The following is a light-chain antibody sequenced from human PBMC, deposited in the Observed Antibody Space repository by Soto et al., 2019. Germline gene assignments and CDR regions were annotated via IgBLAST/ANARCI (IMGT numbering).Light chain of an antibody. J-gene: IGKJ4*01. CDR3: QQYNIYPLT. CDR1: QGINSW. CDR2: AAS. V-gene: IGKV1D-16*01. Sequence: DVQMTQSPSSLSASVGERVTITCRASQGINSWLAWYQQKPEKAPKSLIYAASSLKTGVPSRFSGSGSGTDFTLTISNLQPEDSETYYCQQYNIYPLTFGGGTKVEIK.